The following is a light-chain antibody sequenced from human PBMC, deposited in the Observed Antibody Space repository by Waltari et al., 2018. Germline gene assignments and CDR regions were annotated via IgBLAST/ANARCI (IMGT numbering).Light chain of an antibody. CDR2: GAS. CDR3: QQSYNIPWT. J-gene: IGKJ1*01. Sequence: DIQMTQSPLFLSASVGVRVTITCRASQSISSYLNWYQQKPGKAPKLLISGASSLQSGVQSSFIGSGSGTDFTLTISCLQPEDFATYYCQQSYNIPWTFGQGTRVEIK. V-gene: IGKV1-39*01. CDR1: QSISSY.